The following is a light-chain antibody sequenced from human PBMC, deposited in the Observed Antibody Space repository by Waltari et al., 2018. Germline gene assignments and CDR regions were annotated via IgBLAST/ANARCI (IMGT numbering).Light chain of an antibody. Sequence: SALTQPRSVSVSPGQSVTISCTGTTNDLGSYNYVSWYQQHPGKAPKLIIFNVTQRPAGAPARLPGSKLCNTDSLTIYGIRAEDEAEYYCCSYAGSYTWVFGGGTKLTVV. CDR2: NVT. CDR3: CSYAGSYTWV. J-gene: IGLJ3*02. CDR1: TNDLGSYNY. V-gene: IGLV2-11*01.